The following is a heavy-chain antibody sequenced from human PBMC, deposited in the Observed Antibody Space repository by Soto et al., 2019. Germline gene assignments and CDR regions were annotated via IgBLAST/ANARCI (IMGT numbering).Heavy chain of an antibody. D-gene: IGHD4-4*01. Sequence: QVQLLQSGAEVKKPGASVKVSCKASGYSFTSYYMHWVRQAPGQGLEWMGISNPSDGSTRYAQRVQDRSTMTRDTSTSTVYREVSSLRSVDTAVYDCARDRLRPQSLEYWGQGTLVTVSS. CDR3: ARDRLRPQSLEY. CDR2: SNPSDGST. CDR1: GYSFTSYY. V-gene: IGHV1-46*01. J-gene: IGHJ4*02.